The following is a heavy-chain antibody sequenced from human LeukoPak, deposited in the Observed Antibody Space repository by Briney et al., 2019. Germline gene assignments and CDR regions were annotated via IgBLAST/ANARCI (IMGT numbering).Heavy chain of an antibody. V-gene: IGHV4-61*08. CDR1: GGSISSGGFS. J-gene: IGHJ4*02. D-gene: IGHD2-15*01. Sequence: SETLSLTCGVSGGSISSGGFSWSWIRQPPGKGLEWIGYIYYSGSTNYNPSLKSRVTISVDTSKNQFSLKLSSVTAADTAVYYCARSPKYSRPDYFDYWGQGTLVTVSS. CDR3: ARSPKYSRPDYFDY. CDR2: IYYSGST.